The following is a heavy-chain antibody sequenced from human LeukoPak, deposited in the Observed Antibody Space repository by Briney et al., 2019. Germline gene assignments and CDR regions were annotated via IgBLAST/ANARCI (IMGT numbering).Heavy chain of an antibody. CDR2: IYYSGST. J-gene: IGHJ4*02. CDR3: ARYRLGCSSTSCLEYSDY. V-gene: IGHV4-59*08. Sequence: SETLSLTCTVSGGSISSYYWSWIRQPPGKGREWIGYIYYSGSTNYNPSLKSRVTISVDTSKNQFSLKLSSVTAADTAVYYCARYRLGCSSTSCLEYSDYWGQGTLVTVSS. D-gene: IGHD2-2*01. CDR1: GGSISSYY.